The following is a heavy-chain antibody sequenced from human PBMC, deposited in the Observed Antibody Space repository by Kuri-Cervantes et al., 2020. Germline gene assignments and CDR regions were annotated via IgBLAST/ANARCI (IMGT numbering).Heavy chain of an antibody. V-gene: IGHV1-24*01. CDR2: FDPEDGET. Sequence: ASVKVSCKVSGYTLTELSMHWVRQAPGKGLEWMGGFDPEDGETIYAQKLQGRVTMTEDTSTDTAYMELSSLRSEDTAVYYCARQVVVTAYYWYFDLWGRGTLVTVSS. J-gene: IGHJ2*01. D-gene: IGHD2-21*02. CDR1: GYTLTELS. CDR3: ARQVVVTAYYWYFDL.